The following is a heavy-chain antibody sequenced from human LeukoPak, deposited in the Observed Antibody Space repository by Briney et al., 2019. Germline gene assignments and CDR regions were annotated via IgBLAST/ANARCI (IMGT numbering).Heavy chain of an antibody. CDR2: ISSSSSTI. CDR1: GFTISSYS. CDR3: ARGNSEYQLPKMDAFDI. V-gene: IGHV3-48*01. J-gene: IGHJ3*02. Sequence: GGSLRLSCAASGFTISSYSMNWVRQAPGKGLEWVSYISSSSSTIYYADSVKGRFTISRDNAKNSLYLQMNSLRAEDTAVYYCARGNSEYQLPKMDAFDIWGQGTMVTVSS. D-gene: IGHD2-2*01.